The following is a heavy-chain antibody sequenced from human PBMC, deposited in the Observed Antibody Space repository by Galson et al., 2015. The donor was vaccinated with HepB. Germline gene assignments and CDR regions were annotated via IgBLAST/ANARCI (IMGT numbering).Heavy chain of an antibody. V-gene: IGHV3-7*03. D-gene: IGHD6-19*01. CDR1: GFTFSNYW. J-gene: IGHJ4*02. Sequence: SLRLSCAASGFTFSNYWMTWVRQAPGKALEWVANIKKNGGEEYYIDSVKGRFTISRDNAKNSLFLQMNGLRAEDTAVYYCARKNSLAGSTYFDYWGQGTLVTVSS. CDR2: IKKNGGEE. CDR3: ARKNSLAGSTYFDY.